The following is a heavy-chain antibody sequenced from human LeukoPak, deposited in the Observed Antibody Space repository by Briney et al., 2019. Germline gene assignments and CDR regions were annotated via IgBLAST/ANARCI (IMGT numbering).Heavy chain of an antibody. J-gene: IGHJ4*02. CDR1: VAPSVVTT. D-gene: IGHD2/OR15-2a*01. V-gene: IGHV4-59*08. CDR2: TSDIGSI. CDR3: AGHHPRNTVDF. Sequence: PSETLSPPALSLVAPSVVTTGAGSGSPQGRDWSGLHTSDIGSINYNPSLKSRVTISLDTSKNQFSLKLSSVTAADTAVYYCAGHHPRNTVDFWGQGTLVTVSS.